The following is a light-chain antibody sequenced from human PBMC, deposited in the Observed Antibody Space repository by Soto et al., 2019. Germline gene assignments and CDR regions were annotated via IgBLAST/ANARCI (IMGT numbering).Light chain of an antibody. Sequence: EVVMTQSPATLSLSPGDRATVSCRASQGIGSNLAWYQQKPGQAPRLLIYGASTRAAGVPARFSGSGSGTECTLTISSLQSEDFALYYCQQYSDWPPVTFGGVTKVEIK. J-gene: IGKJ4*01. CDR2: GAS. CDR3: QQYSDWPPVT. V-gene: IGKV3-15*01. CDR1: QGIGSN.